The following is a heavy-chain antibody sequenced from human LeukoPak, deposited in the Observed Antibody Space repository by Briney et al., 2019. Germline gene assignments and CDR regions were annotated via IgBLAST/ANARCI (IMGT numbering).Heavy chain of an antibody. V-gene: IGHV4-39*07. CDR3: ASGFGELLYGY. J-gene: IGHJ4*02. Sequence: SETLSLTCTVSGGSISSSSYYWGWIRQPPGKGLEWIGSIYYSGSTYYNPSLKSRVTISVDTSKNQFSLKLSSVTAADTAVYYCASGFGELLYGYWGQGTLVTVS. CDR1: GGSISSSSYY. CDR2: IYYSGST. D-gene: IGHD3-10*01.